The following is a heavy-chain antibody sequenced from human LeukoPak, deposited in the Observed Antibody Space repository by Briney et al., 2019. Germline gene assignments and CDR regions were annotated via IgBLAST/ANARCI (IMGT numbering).Heavy chain of an antibody. CDR1: GGSISSGSYY. CDR3: ATAFWSGHSTPHDY. V-gene: IGHV4-61*02. D-gene: IGHD3-3*01. J-gene: IGHJ4*02. CDR2: IYTSGST. Sequence: SQTLSLTCTVSGGSISSGSYYWSWIRQPAGKGLEWIGRIYTSGSTNYNPSLKSRVTISVDTSKNQFSLKLSSVTAADTAVYYCATAFWSGHSTPHDYWGQGTLVTVSS.